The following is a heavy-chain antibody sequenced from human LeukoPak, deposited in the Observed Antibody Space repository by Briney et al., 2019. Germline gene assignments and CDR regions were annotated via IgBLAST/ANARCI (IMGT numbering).Heavy chain of an antibody. D-gene: IGHD1-26*01. CDR2: ISGSGDST. V-gene: IGHV3-23*01. J-gene: IGHJ4*02. Sequence: QPGGSLRLSCAASGFTFTTYAMGWVRQAPGEGLEWVSSISGSGDSTYYADSVKGRFTISRDNSKNTLYLQLNSLRADDTAVYYCAKGADRGTWRYGDYWGQGTLVTVSS. CDR3: AKGADRGTWRYGDY. CDR1: GFTFTTYA.